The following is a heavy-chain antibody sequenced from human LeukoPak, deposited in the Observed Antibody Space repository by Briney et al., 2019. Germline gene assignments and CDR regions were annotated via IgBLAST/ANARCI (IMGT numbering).Heavy chain of an antibody. CDR3: ARDPFTSGDYYDSSGYFGY. CDR2: ISSSSSYI. D-gene: IGHD3-22*01. V-gene: IGHV3-21*01. J-gene: IGHJ4*02. CDR1: GFTFSSYS. Sequence: GGSLRLSCAASGFTFSSYSMNWVRQAPGKGLEWVSSISSSSSYIYYADSVKGRFTISRDNAKNSLYLQMNSLRAEDTAVYYCARDPFTSGDYYDSSGYFGYWGQGTLVTVSS.